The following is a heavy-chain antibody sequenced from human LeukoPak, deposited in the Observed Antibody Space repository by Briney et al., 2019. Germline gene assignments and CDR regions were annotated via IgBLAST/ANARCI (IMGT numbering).Heavy chain of an antibody. D-gene: IGHD6-6*01. CDR2: IRSKAYGGTT. Sequence: GGSLRLSCTASGFTFGDYAMSWVRQAPGKGLEWVGFIRSKAYGGTTEYAASVKGRFTISRDNAKNSLYLQMNSLRAEDTAVYYCARIGYSSSSFDYWGQGTLVTVSS. V-gene: IGHV3-49*04. CDR1: GFTFGDYA. J-gene: IGHJ4*02. CDR3: ARIGYSSSSFDY.